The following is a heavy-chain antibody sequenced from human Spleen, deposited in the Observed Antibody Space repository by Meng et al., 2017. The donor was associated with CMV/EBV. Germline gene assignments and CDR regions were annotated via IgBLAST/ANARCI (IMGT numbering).Heavy chain of an antibody. V-gene: IGHV4-38-2*02. CDR3: ARGVRRITIFGVVPYERRPGPR. CDR2: INHIGNG. Sequence: GSLRLSCTVSGDSLSNSYYWGRIRQTPGKGLEWIGSINHIGNGHSNPSLKSRVTTSVDTSKDQFSLKLSSVTAADTAVYYCARGVRRITIFGVVPYERRPGPRWGQGTLVTVSS. D-gene: IGHD3-3*01. CDR1: GDSLSNSYY. J-gene: IGHJ4*02.